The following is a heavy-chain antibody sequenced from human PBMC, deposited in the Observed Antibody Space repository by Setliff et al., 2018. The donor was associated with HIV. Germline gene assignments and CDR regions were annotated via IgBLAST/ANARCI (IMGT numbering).Heavy chain of an antibody. V-gene: IGHV3-20*04. CDR3: ARDSALHGSDY. D-gene: IGHD4-4*01. CDR1: GFTFDDYG. Sequence: GESLKISCAASGFTFDDYGMSWVRQAPGKGLEWVSGINWNGGSTGYADSVKGRFTISRDNAKNSLYLQMNSLRAEDTALYYCARDSALHGSDYWGQGTLVTVSS. CDR2: INWNGGST. J-gene: IGHJ4*02.